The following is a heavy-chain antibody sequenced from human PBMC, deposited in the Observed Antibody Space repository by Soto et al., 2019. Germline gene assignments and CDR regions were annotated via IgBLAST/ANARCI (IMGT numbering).Heavy chain of an antibody. J-gene: IGHJ4*02. V-gene: IGHV2-5*01. Sequence: QITLKESGPTLGKPPQPLTLTCTYSGSSLRTTGVGVGWIRQPPGKALEWLGIIYWNDDKRYSPSLKSRFTLTSDISKSQVVLTMTNMDPVDTATYYCAHTWGLPFDYWGQGTLVIVSS. CDR3: AHTWGLPFDY. CDR1: GSSLRTTGVG. D-gene: IGHD3-16*01. CDR2: IYWNDDK.